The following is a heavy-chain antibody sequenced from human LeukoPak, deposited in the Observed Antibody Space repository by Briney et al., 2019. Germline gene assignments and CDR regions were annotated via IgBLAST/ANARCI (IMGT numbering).Heavy chain of an antibody. CDR2: ISSSGSTI. V-gene: IGHV3-48*03. CDR3: ASDRDPGIAASVPI. D-gene: IGHD6-13*01. J-gene: IGHJ4*02. CDR1: GFTFSSYE. Sequence: GGSLRLSCAASGFTFSSYEMNWVRQAPGKGLEWVSYISSSGSTIYYADSVKGRFTISGDNAKNSLYLQMNSLRAEDTAVYYCASDRDPGIAASVPIWGQGTLVTVSP.